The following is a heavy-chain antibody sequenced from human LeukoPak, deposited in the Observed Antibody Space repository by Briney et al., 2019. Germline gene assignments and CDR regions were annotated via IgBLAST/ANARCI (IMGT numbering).Heavy chain of an antibody. CDR2: IKQDGREK. J-gene: IGHJ6*03. Sequence: PGGSLRLSCAASGFTFSSYWMSWVRQAPGKGVEWVANIKQDGREKYYVDSVKGRFTISRDNAKKSLYMQMNRLRGEDTAVYYCARGPLPALYYYYYMDVWGKGTTLTVSS. CDR1: GFTFSSYW. CDR3: ARGPLPALYYYYYMDV. V-gene: IGHV3-7*01.